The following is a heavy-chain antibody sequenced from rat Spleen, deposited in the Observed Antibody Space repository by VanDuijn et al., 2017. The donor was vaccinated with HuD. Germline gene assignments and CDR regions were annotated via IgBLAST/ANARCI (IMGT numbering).Heavy chain of an antibody. CDR2: MRFNGDP. D-gene: IGHD4-3*01. CDR3: SRYNSGFDY. J-gene: IGHJ2*01. Sequence: QVQLKESGPGLVQPSQTLSLTCTVSGFSLTSYNVHWVRQPPGKGLEWMGRMRFNGDPSYSSNHKSRLSISRDTSKNQVFLKMHSLQTDDTGTYYCSRYNSGFDYWGQGVMVTVSS. V-gene: IGHV2-63*01. CDR1: GFSLTSYN.